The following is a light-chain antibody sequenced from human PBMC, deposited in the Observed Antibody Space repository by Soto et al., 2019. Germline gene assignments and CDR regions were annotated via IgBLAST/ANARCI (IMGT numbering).Light chain of an antibody. Sequence: DLQMTASPSTLSSSVGDRVTITCRASQSISSWLAWYQQKPGKAPKLLIYKASSLESGVPSRFSGSGSGTEFTLTVSSLQPEDFATYYCQQSYITLITFGQGTRLEIK. J-gene: IGKJ5*01. CDR1: QSISSW. V-gene: IGKV1-5*03. CDR3: QQSYITLIT. CDR2: KAS.